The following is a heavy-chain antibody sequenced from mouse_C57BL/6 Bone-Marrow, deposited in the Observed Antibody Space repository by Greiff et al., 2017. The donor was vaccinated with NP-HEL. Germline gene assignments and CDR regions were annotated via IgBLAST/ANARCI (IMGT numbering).Heavy chain of an antibody. CDR1: FYTFPSYC. CDR2: IHPNLVIT. Sequence: QVHLPQPGAELVPPFSSFPFSFPSSFYTFPSYCMHWLTHIPVHGLEWIGMIHPNLVITPSNEKFKSKATLTVDKSSSTAYMQLSSLTSEDSAVYYCARLSLLRSRMDYWGQGTSVTVSS. CDR3: ARLSLLRSRMDY. J-gene: IGHJ4*01. D-gene: IGHD1-1*01. V-gene: IGHV1-64*01.